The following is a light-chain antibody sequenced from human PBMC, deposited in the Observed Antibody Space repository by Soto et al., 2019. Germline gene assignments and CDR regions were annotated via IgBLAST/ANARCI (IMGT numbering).Light chain of an antibody. CDR3: SSYTGGSTYV. Sequence: QSVLTQPASVSGSPGQSITISCTGTSSDIGGYKYVSWYQQHPGKAPKLMIYDVSNPPSGVSNRFSASKSGNTATLTISGLQGEDEAEYYCSSYTGGSTYVFGTGTKLTVL. CDR1: SSDIGGYKY. V-gene: IGLV2-14*01. J-gene: IGLJ1*01. CDR2: DVS.